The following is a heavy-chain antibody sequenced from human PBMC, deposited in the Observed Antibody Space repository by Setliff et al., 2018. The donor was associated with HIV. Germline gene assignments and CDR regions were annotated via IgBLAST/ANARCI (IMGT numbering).Heavy chain of an antibody. J-gene: IGHJ6*02. Sequence: GGSLRLSCAVSGFTFSSHWMVWVRQAPGKGLEWVANINQDGSENNYVDSVKGRFTISRDNARSSMYLQMNSLRAEDTATYYCARKFRPGHGVDVWGQGTTVTVSS. V-gene: IGHV3-7*01. CDR1: GFTFSSHW. CDR3: ARKFRPGHGVDV. CDR2: INQDGSEN. D-gene: IGHD3-10*01.